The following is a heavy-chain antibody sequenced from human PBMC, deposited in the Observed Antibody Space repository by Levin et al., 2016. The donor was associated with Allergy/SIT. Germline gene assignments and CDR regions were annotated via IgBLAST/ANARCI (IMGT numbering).Heavy chain of an antibody. V-gene: IGHV6-1*01. CDR2: TYYRSKWYN. J-gene: IGHJ4*02. D-gene: IGHD3-10*01. CDR3: ARDLLWFGEEG. Sequence: WIRQSPSRGLEWLGRTYYRSKWYNDYAVSVKSRITINPDTSKNQFSLQLNSVTPEDTAVYYCARDLLWFGEEGWGQGTLVTVSS.